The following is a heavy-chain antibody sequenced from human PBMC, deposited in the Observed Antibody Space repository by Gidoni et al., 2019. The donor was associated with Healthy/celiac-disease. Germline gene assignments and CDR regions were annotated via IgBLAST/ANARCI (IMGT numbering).Heavy chain of an antibody. Sequence: QVQLVQSGAEVKKPGSSVKVSCKASGGTFSSYAISWVRPAPGQGLEWMGGISPIFGTANYAQKFQGRVTITAEESTSTAYMELSSVRSEDTSVYYCARHGSGSSYTFDYWGQGTLVTVSS. V-gene: IGHV1-69*01. CDR1: GGTFSSYA. CDR2: ISPIFGTA. J-gene: IGHJ4*02. D-gene: IGHD3-10*01. CDR3: ARHGSGSSYTFDY.